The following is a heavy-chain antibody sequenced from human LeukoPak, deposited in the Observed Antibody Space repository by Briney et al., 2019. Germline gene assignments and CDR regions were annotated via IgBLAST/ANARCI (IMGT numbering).Heavy chain of an antibody. D-gene: IGHD3-3*01. CDR2: IIPIFGTA. CDR3: ARGYYDFWSGQRDAFDI. CDR1: GGTFSSYA. Sequence: ASVKDSCKASGGTFSSYAISWVRQAPGQGLEWMGGIIPIFGTANYAQKFQGRVTITTDESTSTAYMELSSLRSEDTAVYYCARGYYDFWSGQRDAFDIWGQGTMVTVS. V-gene: IGHV1-69*05. J-gene: IGHJ3*02.